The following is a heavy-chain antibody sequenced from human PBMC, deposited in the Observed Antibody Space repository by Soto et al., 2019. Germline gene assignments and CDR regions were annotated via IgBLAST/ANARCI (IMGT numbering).Heavy chain of an antibody. V-gene: IGHV1-69*18. CDR1: GDTFSGYP. J-gene: IGHJ4*02. CDR3: AMDGGFGELKY. D-gene: IGHD3-10*01. CDR2: IIPVFGTT. Sequence: QVQLVQSGAELKKPGSSVKVSCRASGDTFSGYPINWVRQAPGEGLEWMGRIIPVFGTTNDAQRCEGRVTFTADESTNTPYMELRGLLSEDTAVYYCAMDGGFGELKYWCPGTLVTVSS.